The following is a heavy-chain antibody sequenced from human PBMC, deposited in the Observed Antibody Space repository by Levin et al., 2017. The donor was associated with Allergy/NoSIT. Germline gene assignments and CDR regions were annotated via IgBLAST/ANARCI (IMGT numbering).Heavy chain of an antibody. D-gene: IGHD3-22*01. V-gene: IGHV3-15*01. CDR1: GFTFSNAW. CDR3: THYYDSSGYMPPTDY. Sequence: SCAASGFTFSNAWMSWVRQAPGKGLEWVGRIKSKTDGGTTDYAAPVKDRFTISRDDSKNTLFLQMNSLKTEDTAVYYCTHYYDSSGYMPPTDYWGQGTLVTVSS. J-gene: IGHJ4*02. CDR2: IKSKTDGGTT.